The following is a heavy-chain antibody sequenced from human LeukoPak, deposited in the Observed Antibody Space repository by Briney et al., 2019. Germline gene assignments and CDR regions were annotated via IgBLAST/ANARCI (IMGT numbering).Heavy chain of an antibody. D-gene: IGHD3-10*01. Sequence: PGGSLRLSCAASGFTFSSYGMHWVRQAPGKGLEWGAVIWYDGSNKYYADSVKGRFSISRDNSKNTLYLQMNSLSPEDTAIYYCARGYGSGTPFDYWGQGTLVTVSS. V-gene: IGHV3-33*01. J-gene: IGHJ4*02. CDR1: GFTFSSYG. CDR3: ARGYGSGTPFDY. CDR2: IWYDGSNK.